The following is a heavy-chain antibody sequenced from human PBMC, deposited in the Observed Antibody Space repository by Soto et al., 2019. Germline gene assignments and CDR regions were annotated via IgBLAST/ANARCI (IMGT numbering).Heavy chain of an antibody. J-gene: IGHJ5*02. V-gene: IGHV4-39*01. CDR2: IHFRENT. CDR1: GGSITSSSYY. CDR3: ARQGRTTVVTRWFDP. D-gene: IGHD4-17*01. Sequence: QLQLQESGPGLVKPSETLSLTCTVSGGSITSSSYYWAWIRQPPGKGLEWIGSIHFRENTYYNPSLKSRVTMSVDTSKNQFSLNLSSVTAADTAVYFCARQGRTTVVTRWFDPWGQGTLVTVSS.